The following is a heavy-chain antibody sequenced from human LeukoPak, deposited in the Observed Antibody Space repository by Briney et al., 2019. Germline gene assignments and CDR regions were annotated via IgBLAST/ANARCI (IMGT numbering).Heavy chain of an antibody. CDR2: ITTTGDRV. V-gene: IGHV3-48*03. D-gene: IGHD3-10*02. J-gene: IGHJ6*04. CDR3: AELGITMIGGV. CDR1: GFTFRNYE. Sequence: PGGSLRLSCEASGFTFRNYEMNWVRQAPGKGLEWISYITTTGDRVQYADSVKGRFTISRDNAKNSLYLEMNSLRAEDTGVYFCAELGITMIGGVWGKGTTVTISS.